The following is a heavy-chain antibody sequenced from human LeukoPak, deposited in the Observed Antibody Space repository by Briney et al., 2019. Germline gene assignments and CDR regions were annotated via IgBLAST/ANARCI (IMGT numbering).Heavy chain of an antibody. V-gene: IGHV5-51*01. CDR1: GYSFTSYW. CDR3: ARQGGCSSTSCYTDYYYYGMDV. Sequence: GESLKISCKGSGYSFTSYWIGWVRQMPGKGLEWMGIIYPGDSDTRYSPSFQGQVTISADKSISTAYLQWSSLKASDTAMYYCARQGGCSSTSCYTDYYYYGMDVWGQGTTVTVSS. CDR2: IYPGDSDT. J-gene: IGHJ6*02. D-gene: IGHD2-2*02.